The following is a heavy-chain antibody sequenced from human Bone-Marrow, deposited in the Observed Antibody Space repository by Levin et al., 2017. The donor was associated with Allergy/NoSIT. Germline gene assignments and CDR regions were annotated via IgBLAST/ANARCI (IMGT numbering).Heavy chain of an antibody. V-gene: IGHV3-48*01. CDR3: ARDIGCCVPRVFEY. Sequence: SGGSLRLSCEASGFTLNSYPVNWVRQAPGKPLEWVSYITGTSNVIKYADPVKGRFTVSRDHARNALYLHLTSLRADDTAIYYCARDIGCCVPRVFEYWAQGTPVTVSS. D-gene: IGHD2-15*01. CDR2: ITGTSNVI. CDR1: GFTLNSYP. J-gene: IGHJ4*02.